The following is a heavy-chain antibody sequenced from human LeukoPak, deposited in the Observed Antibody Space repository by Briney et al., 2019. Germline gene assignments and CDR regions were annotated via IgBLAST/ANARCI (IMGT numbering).Heavy chain of an antibody. J-gene: IGHJ4*02. CDR1: GFIFSSYG. D-gene: IGHD3-10*01. V-gene: IGHV3-33*06. Sequence: PGGSLRLSCAASGFIFSSYGMHWVRQAPGKGLEWVAVIWFDGSNKYYAHSVQGRFTISRDNSKNTLYLQMNSLRAEDTAVYYCAKTDVVVRGVILDYWGQGTLVTVSS. CDR3: AKTDVVVRGVILDY. CDR2: IWFDGSNK.